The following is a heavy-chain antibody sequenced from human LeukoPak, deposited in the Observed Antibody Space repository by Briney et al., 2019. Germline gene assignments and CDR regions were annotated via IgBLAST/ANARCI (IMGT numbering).Heavy chain of an antibody. D-gene: IGHD2-15*01. CDR2: IKEDGSEK. CDR3: ARYARTPDN. CDR1: GFTLSSSW. J-gene: IGHJ4*02. V-gene: IGHV3-7*05. Sequence: PGGSLRLSCAASGFTLSSSWMTWVRQAPGKGLEWVANIKEDGSEKYCVDSVKGRFTISRDNAKNSMYLQMNSLRAEDTAVYYCARYARTPDNWGQGTLVTVSS.